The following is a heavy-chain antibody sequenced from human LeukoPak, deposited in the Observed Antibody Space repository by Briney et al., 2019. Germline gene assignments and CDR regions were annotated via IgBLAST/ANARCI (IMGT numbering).Heavy chain of an antibody. CDR1: GGSISSSSYY. V-gene: IGHV4-39*07. CDR2: IYYSGST. D-gene: IGHD1-1*01. CDR3: ARGVQLVNWFDP. Sequence: SETLSLTCTVSGGSISSSSYYWGWIRQPPGKGLEWIGSIYYSGSTYYNPSLKSRVTISVDTSKNQFSLKLSSVTAADTAVYYCARGVQLVNWFDPWGQGTLVTVSS. J-gene: IGHJ5*02.